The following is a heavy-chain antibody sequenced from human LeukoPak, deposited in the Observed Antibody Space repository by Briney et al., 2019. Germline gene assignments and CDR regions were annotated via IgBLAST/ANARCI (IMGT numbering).Heavy chain of an antibody. CDR3: ASEYNIGGFDY. Sequence: GGSLRLSCAASGFTFSSYAMSWVRQAPGKGLEWVSAITRSGGSTYYVDSVKGRFTISRDNSRNTLYLQMNSLRAEDTAVYFCASEYNIGGFDYWGQGTLVTVSS. J-gene: IGHJ4*02. CDR1: GFTFSSYA. V-gene: IGHV3-23*01. D-gene: IGHD6-19*01. CDR2: ITRSGGST.